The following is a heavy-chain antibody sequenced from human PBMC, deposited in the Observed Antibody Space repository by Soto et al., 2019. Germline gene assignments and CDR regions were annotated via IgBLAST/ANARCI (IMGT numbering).Heavy chain of an antibody. CDR1: GFPVSSNY. Sequence: GGSLRLSCAASGFPVSSNYMSWVRQAQGKGLEWVSVIYSGGSTYYADSVKGRFTISRDNSENTLYLQMNSLRAEDTAVYYCARTCSGGTCSFDYWGQGTLVTVSS. J-gene: IGHJ4*02. D-gene: IGHD2-15*01. CDR2: IYSGGST. V-gene: IGHV3-66*01. CDR3: ARTCSGGTCSFDY.